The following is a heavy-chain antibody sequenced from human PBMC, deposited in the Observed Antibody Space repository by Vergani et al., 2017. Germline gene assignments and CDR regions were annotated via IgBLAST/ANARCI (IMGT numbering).Heavy chain of an antibody. J-gene: IGHJ5*02. V-gene: IGHV3-43*02. D-gene: IGHD3-22*01. CDR2: ISGDGGST. CDR3: AKDYDSSGYYPSXFDP. Sequence: EVQLVESGGGVVQPGGSLRLSCAASGFTFDDYAMHWVRQAPGKGLEWVSLISGDGGSTYYADSVKGRFTISRDNSKNSLYLQMNSLRTEDTALYYCAKDYDSSGYYPSXFDPWGQGTLVTVSS. CDR1: GFTFDDYA.